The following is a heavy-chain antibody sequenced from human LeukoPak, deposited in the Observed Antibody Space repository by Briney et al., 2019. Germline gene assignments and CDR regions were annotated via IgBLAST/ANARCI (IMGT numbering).Heavy chain of an antibody. CDR2: ISSSSSYI. D-gene: IGHD3-3*01. V-gene: IGHV3-21*04. Sequence: GGSLRLSCAASGFTFSSYTMNWVRQAPGKGLEWVSSISSSSSYIYYADSVKGRFTISRDNAKNSLYLQMNSLRVEDTALYYCARASSALIDAALPNWFDPWGQGTLVTVSS. J-gene: IGHJ5*02. CDR1: GFTFSSYT. CDR3: ARASSALIDAALPNWFDP.